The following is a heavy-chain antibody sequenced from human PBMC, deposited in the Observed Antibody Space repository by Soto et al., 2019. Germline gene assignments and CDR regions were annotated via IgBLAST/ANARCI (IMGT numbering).Heavy chain of an antibody. V-gene: IGHV1-18*03. CDR2: ISAYNGNT. Sequence: ASVKVSCKASGYTFTSYGISWVRQAPGQGLEWMGWISAYNGNTKYSQKFQGRVTITRDTSASTAYMELSSLRPEDMAVYYCARRARPDFYYMDVWGKETTVTVSS. J-gene: IGHJ6*03. CDR3: ARRARPDFYYMDV. D-gene: IGHD6-6*01. CDR1: GYTFTSYG.